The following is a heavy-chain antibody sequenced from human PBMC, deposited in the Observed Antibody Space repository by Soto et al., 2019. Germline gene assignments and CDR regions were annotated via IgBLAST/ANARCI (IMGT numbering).Heavy chain of an antibody. D-gene: IGHD3-10*01. J-gene: IGHJ3*02. Sequence: PSETLSLTCAVSGGSISSGGYSWSWIRQPPGKGLEWIGYIYHSGSTYYNPSLKSRVTISVDRSKNQFSLKLSSVTAADTAVYYCARAHGSGWGAFDIWGQGTMVTLSS. CDR3: ARAHGSGWGAFDI. V-gene: IGHV4-30-2*01. CDR1: GGSISSGGYS. CDR2: IYHSGST.